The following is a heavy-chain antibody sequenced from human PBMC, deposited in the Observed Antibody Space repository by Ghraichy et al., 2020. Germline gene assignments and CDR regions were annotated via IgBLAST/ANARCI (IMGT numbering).Heavy chain of an antibody. J-gene: IGHJ4*02. CDR3: AREALYYGSGSSEGDY. V-gene: IGHV3-53*01. CDR2: IYSGGST. D-gene: IGHD3-10*01. Sequence: GGSLRLSCAASGFTVRSNYMSWVRQAPGKGLEWVSVIYSGGSTYYADSVKGRFTISRDNSKNTLYLQMNSLRAEDTAVYYCAREALYYGSGSSEGDYWGQGTLVTVSS. CDR1: GFTVRSNY.